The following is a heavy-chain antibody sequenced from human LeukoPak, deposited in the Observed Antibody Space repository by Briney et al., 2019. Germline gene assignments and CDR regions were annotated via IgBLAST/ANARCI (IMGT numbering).Heavy chain of an antibody. J-gene: IGHJ5*02. CDR1: GGSISSYY. D-gene: IGHD3-22*01. V-gene: IGHV4-4*09. CDR3: ARVGGYYFKEFDP. Sequence: SETLSLTCTVSGGSISSYYWSWIRQPPGKGLEWIGYIYTSGSTNYNPSLKSRVTISVDTSKNQFSLKLSSVTAADTAVYYCARVGGYYFKEFDPWGQGTLVTVSS. CDR2: IYTSGST.